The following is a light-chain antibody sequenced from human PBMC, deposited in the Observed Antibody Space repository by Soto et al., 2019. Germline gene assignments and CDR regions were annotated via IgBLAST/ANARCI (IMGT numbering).Light chain of an antibody. CDR2: YDS. CDR1: NIGSKS. Sequence: SYVLTQPPSVSVAPGKTARITCGGNNIGSKSVHWYQQKQGQAPVLVIYYDSDRPSGIPERFSGSNSGNTATLTISRVEAGDEADYYCQVWDSSSDHPFGGGTKLTVL. J-gene: IGLJ2*01. V-gene: IGLV3-21*04. CDR3: QVWDSSSDHP.